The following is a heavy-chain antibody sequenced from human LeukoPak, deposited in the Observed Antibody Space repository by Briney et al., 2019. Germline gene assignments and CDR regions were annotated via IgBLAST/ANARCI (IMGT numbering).Heavy chain of an antibody. V-gene: IGHV3-30*02. CDR1: GFTFSSYG. CDR3: AKVSGVVVVPAAMGGYPFDY. J-gene: IGHJ4*02. Sequence: GGSLRLSCAASGFTFSSYGMHWVRQAPGKGLEWVAFIRYDGSNKYYADSVKGRFTISRDNSKNTLYLQMNSLRAEDTAVYYCAKVSGVVVVPAAMGGYPFDYWGQGTLVTVSS. CDR2: IRYDGSNK. D-gene: IGHD2-2*01.